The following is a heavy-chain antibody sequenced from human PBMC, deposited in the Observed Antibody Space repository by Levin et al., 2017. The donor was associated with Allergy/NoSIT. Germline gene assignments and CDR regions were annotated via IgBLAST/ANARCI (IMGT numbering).Heavy chain of an antibody. CDR1: GGSISSSY. V-gene: IGHV4-59*01. D-gene: IGHD3-3*01. CDR3: ARDTRFLEWSQRGDAFDI. CDR2: IYYSGST. Sequence: SQTLSLTCTVSGGSISSSYWSWIRQPPGKGLEWIGYIYYSGSTNYNPSLKSRVTISVDTSKNQFSLKLSSVTAADTAVYYCARDTRFLEWSQRGDAFDIWGQGTMVTVSS. J-gene: IGHJ3*02.